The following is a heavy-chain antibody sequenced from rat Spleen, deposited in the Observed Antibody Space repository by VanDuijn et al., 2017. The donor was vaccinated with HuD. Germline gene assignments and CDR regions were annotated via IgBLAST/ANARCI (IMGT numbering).Heavy chain of an antibody. V-gene: IGHV2S12*01. CDR1: GFSLASDG. J-gene: IGHJ3*01. Sequence: QVQLKESGPGLVQPSQTLSLTCTVSGFSLASDGVSWVRQPPGKGLEWIAAVSSGGNTYDDSTLKSRLSISRDTSKSQVFLKIASLQTEDTAIYFYTLGGHTTDRATYWFAYWGQGTLVTVSS. D-gene: IGHD1-6*01. CDR3: TLGGHTTDRATYWFAY. CDR2: VSSGGNT.